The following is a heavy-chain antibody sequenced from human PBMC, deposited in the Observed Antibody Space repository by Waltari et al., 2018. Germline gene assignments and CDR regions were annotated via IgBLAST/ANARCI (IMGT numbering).Heavy chain of an antibody. CDR3: ARLSRRSGTPVFGGRNYYGMDV. Sequence: QVQLQQWGAGLLKPSETLSLTCAVHGGSFSGYFWSWIRQTPGEGLEWIGEISHSGSTNNNPARQSRVTVSKDTSKNQFSLELTSVTAADTAVYFCARLSRRSGTPVFGGRNYYGMDVWGQGTTVTVSS. CDR2: ISHSGST. D-gene: IGHD1-1*01. J-gene: IGHJ6*02. CDR1: GGSFSGYF. V-gene: IGHV4-34*01.